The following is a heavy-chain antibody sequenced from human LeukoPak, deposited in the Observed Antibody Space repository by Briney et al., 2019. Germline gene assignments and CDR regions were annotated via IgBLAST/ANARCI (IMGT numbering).Heavy chain of an antibody. V-gene: IGHV3-30*03. D-gene: IGHD6-6*01. J-gene: IGHJ4*02. CDR2: ISYDGSNK. CDR3: ARADEYSSSLDY. Sequence: PGGSLRLSCAASGFTFSSYWMHWVRQAPGKGLEWVAVISYDGSNKYYADSVKGRFTISRDNSKNTLYLQMNSLRAEDTAVYYCARADEYSSSLDYWGQGTLVTVSS. CDR1: GFTFSSYW.